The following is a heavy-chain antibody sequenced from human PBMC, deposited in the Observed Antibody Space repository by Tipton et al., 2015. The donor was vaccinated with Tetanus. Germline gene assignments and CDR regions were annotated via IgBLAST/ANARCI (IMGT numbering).Heavy chain of an antibody. V-gene: IGHV4-39*01. CDR2: IYYSGST. D-gene: IGHD3-10*01. Sequence: LRLSCTVSGGSISSSSYYWGWIRQPPGKGLEWIGSIYYSGSTYYNPSLKSRVTISVDTSKNQFSLKLSSVTAADTAVYDCARHDTFIWFGQFVSFDIWGQGTMVTFSS. J-gene: IGHJ3*02. CDR3: ARHDTFIWFGQFVSFDI. CDR1: GGSISSSSYY.